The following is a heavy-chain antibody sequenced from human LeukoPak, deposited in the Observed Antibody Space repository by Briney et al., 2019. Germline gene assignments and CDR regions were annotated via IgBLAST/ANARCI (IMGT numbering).Heavy chain of an antibody. V-gene: IGHV1-2*02. Sequence: ASVKVSCKASGYTFTGYYMHWVRQAPGQGLEWMGWINPNSGGTNYAQKFQGRVTMTRDTSISTAYMELSSLRSDDTAVYFCARALPNNWNYVGDYGGQGTLVTVSS. CDR1: GYTFTGYY. D-gene: IGHD1-7*01. CDR2: INPNSGGT. J-gene: IGHJ4*02. CDR3: ARALPNNWNYVGDY.